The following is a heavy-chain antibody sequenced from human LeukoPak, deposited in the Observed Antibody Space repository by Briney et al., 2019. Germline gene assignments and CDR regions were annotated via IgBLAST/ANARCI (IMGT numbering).Heavy chain of an antibody. Sequence: PSETLSLTRTVSGGSISSYYWSWIRQPPGKGLEWIGYIYYSGSTNYNPSLKSRVTISVDTSKNQFSLKLSSVTAADTAVYYCARAEYRLLRFPFWFDPWGQGTLVTVSS. D-gene: IGHD3-3*01. V-gene: IGHV4-59*01. CDR1: GGSISSYY. CDR2: IYYSGST. CDR3: ARAEYRLLRFPFWFDP. J-gene: IGHJ5*02.